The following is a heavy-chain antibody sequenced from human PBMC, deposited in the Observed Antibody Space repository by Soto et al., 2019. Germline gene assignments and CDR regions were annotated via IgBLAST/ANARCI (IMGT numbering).Heavy chain of an antibody. Sequence: GGSLRLSCAASGFTFSDYYMSWIRQAPGKGLEWVSYISSSGSTIYYADSVKGRFTISRDNAKNSLYLQMNSLRADDSAVFYCARDLYSSGWPFDYWGQGTLVTVSS. V-gene: IGHV3-11*01. D-gene: IGHD6-19*01. CDR2: ISSSGSTI. CDR3: ARDLYSSGWPFDY. CDR1: GFTFSDYY. J-gene: IGHJ4*02.